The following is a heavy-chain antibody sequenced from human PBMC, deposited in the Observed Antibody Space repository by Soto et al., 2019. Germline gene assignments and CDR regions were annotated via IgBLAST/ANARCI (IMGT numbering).Heavy chain of an antibody. Sequence: GGSLRLSCAASGFTFKSYPLHWVRQAPGKGLEWVAVISYDGKNKYYADSVKGRFTSSRDNSKNTLYLQMDSLRTEDTAVYYCARDVSVASADYYFDSWGQGTPVTASS. D-gene: IGHD6-13*01. CDR1: GFTFKSYP. J-gene: IGHJ4*02. CDR2: ISYDGKNK. V-gene: IGHV3-30*04. CDR3: ARDVSVASADYYFDS.